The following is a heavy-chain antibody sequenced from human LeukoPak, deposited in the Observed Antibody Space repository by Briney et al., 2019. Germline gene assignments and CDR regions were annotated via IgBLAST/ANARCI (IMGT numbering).Heavy chain of an antibody. V-gene: IGHV3-30-3*01. CDR2: ISYVGSNK. D-gene: IGHD2-2*01. CDR3: ARDWNQLLLDY. J-gene: IGHJ4*02. CDR1: GFTFSSYA. Sequence: PGGSLRLSCAASGFTFSSYAMHWVRQAPANGMEWVAVISYVGSNKYYADSVKGRFTISRDNSKNTLYLQMNSLRAEDTAVYYCARDWNQLLLDYWGQGNLVTVSS.